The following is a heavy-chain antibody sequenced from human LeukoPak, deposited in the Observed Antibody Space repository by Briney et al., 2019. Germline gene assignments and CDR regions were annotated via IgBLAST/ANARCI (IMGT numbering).Heavy chain of an antibody. V-gene: IGHV3-11*01. CDR1: GFTFSDSY. CDR3: ARGSADYSWYMDV. CDR2: ISSGFINI. D-gene: IGHD5-12*01. Sequence: SXAASGFTFSDSYMSWIRQAPGKGLEWISYISSGFINIYYADSVKGRFTISRDNAKNSLYLQMNSLRAEDTAVYYCARGSADYSWYMDVWGKGTTXT. J-gene: IGHJ6*04.